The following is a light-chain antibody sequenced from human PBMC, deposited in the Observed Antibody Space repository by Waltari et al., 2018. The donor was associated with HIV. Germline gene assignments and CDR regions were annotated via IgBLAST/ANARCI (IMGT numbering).Light chain of an antibody. CDR3: QQYYSTPRT. CDR2: WSS. Sequence: DIVMTQSPDSLVVSLGERATINCQSSQSVLYSSNNKKYLAWYQQKPGQPPKLLIYWSSTRESGVPDRFSGSGSGTDFTLTISSLQAEDVAVYYCQQYYSTPRTFGQGTKLEIK. CDR1: QSVLYSSNNKKY. J-gene: IGKJ2*01. V-gene: IGKV4-1*01.